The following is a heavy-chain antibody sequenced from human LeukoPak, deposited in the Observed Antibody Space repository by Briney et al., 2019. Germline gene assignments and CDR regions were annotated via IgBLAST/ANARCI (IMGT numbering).Heavy chain of an antibody. Sequence: GASVKVSCKASGGTFNSHTISWVRQAPGQGLEWMGRIIPILGIANYAQKFQGRVTITADKSTSTAYMELSSLRSEDTAVYYCASRDIVVVVAATNTFNIWGQGTMVTVSS. CDR3: ASRDIVVVVAATNTFNI. CDR1: GGTFNSHT. CDR2: IIPILGIA. D-gene: IGHD2-15*01. J-gene: IGHJ3*02. V-gene: IGHV1-69*02.